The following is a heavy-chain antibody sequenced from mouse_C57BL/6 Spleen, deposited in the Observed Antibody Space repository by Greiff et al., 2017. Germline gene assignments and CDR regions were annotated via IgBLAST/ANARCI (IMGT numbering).Heavy chain of an antibody. CDR1: GYAFTNYL. D-gene: IGHD2-12*01. J-gene: IGHJ1*03. CDR3: ARGDSHGDGYFDV. V-gene: IGHV1-54*01. Sequence: VQLQQPGAELVRPGTSVKVSCKASGYAFTNYLIEWVKQRPGQGLEWIGVINPGSGGTNYNEKFKGKATLTADKSSSTAYMQLSSLTSEDSAVYFCARGDSHGDGYFDVWGTGTTVTVSS. CDR2: INPGSGGT.